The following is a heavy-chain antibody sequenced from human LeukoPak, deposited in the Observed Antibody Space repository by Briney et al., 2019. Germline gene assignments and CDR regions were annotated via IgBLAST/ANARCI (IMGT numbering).Heavy chain of an antibody. V-gene: IGHV3-7*01. CDR3: ARVYHDGSGYPGEFDY. CDR1: GFTFSSYW. Sequence: GGSLRLSCAASGFTFSSYWMSWVRQAPGKGLEWVANIKQDGSEKYYVDSVKGRFTISRDNAKNSLYLQMNSLRAEDTAVYYCARVYHDGSGYPGEFDYWGQGTLVTVSS. CDR2: IKQDGSEK. J-gene: IGHJ4*02. D-gene: IGHD3-22*01.